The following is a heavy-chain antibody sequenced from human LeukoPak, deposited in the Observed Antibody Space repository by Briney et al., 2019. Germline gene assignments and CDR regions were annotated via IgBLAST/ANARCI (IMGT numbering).Heavy chain of an antibody. CDR3: ARGHPFTIFVLPDFDY. D-gene: IGHD3-3*01. CDR1: GYTFTSYD. CDR2: MNPNSGNT. V-gene: IGHV1-8*01. Sequence: ASVKVSCKASGYTFTSYDINWVRQATGQGLEWMGWMNPNSGNTGYAQKFQGRVTMTRNTSISTAYMELSSLRSEDTAVYYCARGHPFTIFVLPDFDYWGQGTLVTVSS. J-gene: IGHJ4*02.